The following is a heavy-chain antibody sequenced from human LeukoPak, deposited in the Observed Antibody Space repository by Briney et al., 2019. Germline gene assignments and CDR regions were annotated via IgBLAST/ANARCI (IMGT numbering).Heavy chain of an antibody. CDR3: AREHRWLRYFDY. J-gene: IGHJ4*02. CDR1: GFTVSSNY. Sequence: PGGFLRLSCAASGFTVSSNYMSWVRQAPGKGLEWVSVIYSGGSTYYADSVKGRFTISRDNSKNTLYLQMNSLRAEDTAVYYCAREHRWLRYFDYWGQGTLVTVSS. CDR2: IYSGGST. D-gene: IGHD3-22*01. V-gene: IGHV3-66*01.